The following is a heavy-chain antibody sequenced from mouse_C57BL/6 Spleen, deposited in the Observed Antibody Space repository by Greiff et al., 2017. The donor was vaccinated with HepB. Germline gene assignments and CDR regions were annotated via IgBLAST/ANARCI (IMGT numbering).Heavy chain of an antibody. V-gene: IGHV5-9*01. CDR1: GFTFSSYT. J-gene: IGHJ2*01. CDR2: ISGGGGKT. Sequence: EVMLVESGGGLVKPGGSLKLSCAASGFTFSSYTMYWVRQTPEKRLEWVATISGGGGKTYYPDSVKGRFTISRDNAKNTLYLQMSSLRSEDTALYYCARCPYYFDYWGQGTTLTVSS. CDR3: ARCPYYFDY.